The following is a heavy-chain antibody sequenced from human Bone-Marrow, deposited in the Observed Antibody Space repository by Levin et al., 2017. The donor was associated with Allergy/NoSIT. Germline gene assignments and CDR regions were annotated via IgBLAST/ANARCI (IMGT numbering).Heavy chain of an antibody. CDR1: GGTFSSYA. CDR3: ARGRSSGWYVIPDY. CDR2: IIPIFGTA. Sequence: KISCKASGGTFSSYAISWVRQAPGQGLEWMGGIIPIFGTANYAQKFQGRVTITADKSTSTAYMELSSLRSEDTAVYYCARGRSSGWYVIPDYWGQGTLVTVSS. V-gene: IGHV1-69*06. D-gene: IGHD6-19*01. J-gene: IGHJ4*02.